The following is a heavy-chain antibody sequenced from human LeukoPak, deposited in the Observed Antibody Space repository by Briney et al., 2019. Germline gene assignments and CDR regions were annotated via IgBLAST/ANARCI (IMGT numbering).Heavy chain of an antibody. J-gene: IGHJ5*02. Sequence: GESLKISCKGSGYSINNYWIGWVRQMPGKGMEWMGIIYPADSDIRYSPSFQGQVTISADKSISTAYLQWSSLKASDTAMYYCARQEYCSGGSCYTWFDPWGQGTLVTVSS. CDR1: GYSINNYW. V-gene: IGHV5-51*01. D-gene: IGHD2-15*01. CDR2: IYPADSDI. CDR3: ARQEYCSGGSCYTWFDP.